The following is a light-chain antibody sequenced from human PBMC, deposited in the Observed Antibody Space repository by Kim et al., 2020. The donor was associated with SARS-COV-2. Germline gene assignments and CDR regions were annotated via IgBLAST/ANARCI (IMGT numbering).Light chain of an antibody. V-gene: IGLV3-21*04. CDR1: NIGSKS. Sequence: SYELTQPPSVSVAPGKTARITCGGNNIGSKSVHWYQQKPGQAPVLVIYYDSDRPSGIPERFSGSNSGNTATLTISRVEAGDEADYYCQVLYSSSYPPVFG. J-gene: IGLJ3*02. CDR3: QVLYSSSYPPV. CDR2: YDS.